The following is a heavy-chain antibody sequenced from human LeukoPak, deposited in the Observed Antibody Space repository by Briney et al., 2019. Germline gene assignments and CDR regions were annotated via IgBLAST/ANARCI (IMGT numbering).Heavy chain of an antibody. CDR1: GYSFTSYW. D-gene: IGHD1-26*01. J-gene: IGHJ4*02. CDR2: IYPGDSDT. V-gene: IGHV5-51*01. Sequence: GESLKISCQASGYSFTSYWSGWVRQMPGKGLEWMGFIYPGDSDTRYSPSFQGQVTLSADKSISTAYLQWSSLKASDTAMNDCARLVTSGSYYDYWGQGTLVTVSS. CDR3: ARLVTSGSYYDY.